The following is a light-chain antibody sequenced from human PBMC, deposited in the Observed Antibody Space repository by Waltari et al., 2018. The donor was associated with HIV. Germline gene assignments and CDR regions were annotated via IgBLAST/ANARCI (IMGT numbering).Light chain of an antibody. Sequence: QSALTQPASVSGSPGQSITVSCTGDVETYDLVSWYQVHPGRAPQLIIHDVTKRPSGVSARFSASKSGNTASLTISGLEAEDESLYYCCTFSGRSSTWVFGGGTQVTVL. CDR1: DVETYDL. J-gene: IGLJ3*02. CDR2: DVT. CDR3: CTFSGRSSTWV. V-gene: IGLV2-23*02.